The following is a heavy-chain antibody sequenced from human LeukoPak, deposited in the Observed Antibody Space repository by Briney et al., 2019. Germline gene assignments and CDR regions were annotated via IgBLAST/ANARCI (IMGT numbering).Heavy chain of an antibody. CDR2: ISGSGGST. D-gene: IGHD6-6*01. Sequence: GGSLRLSCAASGFTFNSYAMSWVRQAPGKGLEWVSTISGSGGSTYYADSVKGRFTISRDNSKNTLFLQMNSLRAEDTAVYYCARAMSIAARLQTIFDYWGQGTLVTVSS. J-gene: IGHJ4*02. V-gene: IGHV3-23*01. CDR3: ARAMSIAARLQTIFDY. CDR1: GFTFNSYA.